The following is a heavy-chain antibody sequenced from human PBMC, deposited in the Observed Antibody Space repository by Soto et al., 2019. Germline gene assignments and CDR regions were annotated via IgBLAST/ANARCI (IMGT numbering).Heavy chain of an antibody. CDR2: IWYDGSHE. J-gene: IGHJ2*01. V-gene: IGHV3-33*01. CDR1: GFIFSNYG. Sequence: PGGSLRLSCAASGFIFSNYGMHWVRQAPGKGLEWVAVIWYDGSHESYADSVKGRFTISRDNSKNTLFLQMNSLRAEDTAVYYYARDRYSYDSRAYQGVDWYFDLWGRGTLVTVSS. D-gene: IGHD3-22*01. CDR3: ARDRYSYDSRAYQGVDWYFDL.